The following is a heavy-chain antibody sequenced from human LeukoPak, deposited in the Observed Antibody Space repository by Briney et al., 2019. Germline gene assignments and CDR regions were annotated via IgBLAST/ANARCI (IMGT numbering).Heavy chain of an antibody. CDR3: ARGKIPYYDFWSGYYYYYGMDV. CDR2: IYYSGST. V-gene: IGHV4-59*01. CDR1: GGSISSYY. D-gene: IGHD3-3*01. J-gene: IGHJ6*02. Sequence: SETLSLTCTVSGGSISSYYWSWIRQPPGKGPEWIGYIYYSGSTNYNPSLKSRVTISVDTSKNQFSLKLSSVTAADTAVYYCARGKIPYYDFWSGYYYYYGMDVWGQGTTVTVSS.